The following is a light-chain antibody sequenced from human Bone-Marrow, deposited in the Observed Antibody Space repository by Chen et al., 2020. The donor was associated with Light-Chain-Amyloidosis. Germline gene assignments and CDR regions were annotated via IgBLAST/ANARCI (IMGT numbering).Light chain of an antibody. Sequence: IVLTQSPGTLSLSPGERATLSCRASQSISNSLAWHQQKPGQAPRPLIYDASSRATGIPVRFSGSGSGTDFTLTISRLEPEDFAVYYCQRYGVFGGGTKVEIK. V-gene: IGKV3-20*01. CDR3: QRYGV. CDR1: QSISNS. J-gene: IGKJ4*01. CDR2: DAS.